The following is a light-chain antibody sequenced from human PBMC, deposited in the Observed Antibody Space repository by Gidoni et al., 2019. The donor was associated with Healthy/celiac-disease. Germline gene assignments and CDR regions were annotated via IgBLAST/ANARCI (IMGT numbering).Light chain of an antibody. CDR3: QQRSNWPIT. CDR1: QSVSSY. CDR2: DAS. Sequence: EIVLTQSPATLSLSPGERATLSCRASQSVSSYLAWYQHKPGQAPRLLIYDASNRATGIPARFSGSGSGTDFTLTISSLEPEDFAVYYCQQRSNWPITCGQGTRLEIK. J-gene: IGKJ5*01. V-gene: IGKV3-11*01.